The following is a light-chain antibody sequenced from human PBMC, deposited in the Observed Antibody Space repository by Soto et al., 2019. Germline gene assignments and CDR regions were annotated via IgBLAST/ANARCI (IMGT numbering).Light chain of an antibody. CDR2: KTS. Sequence: DILMTQSPSTLSASVGDRVTITCRPSRSASSWLAWYQQKPGKAPKLLIYKTSDLARGVPSRFSGSGSGAEFTLTITSLQPDDFASYYCQQLGTFGQGTKVEVK. CDR1: RSASSW. V-gene: IGKV1-5*03. CDR3: QQLGT. J-gene: IGKJ1*01.